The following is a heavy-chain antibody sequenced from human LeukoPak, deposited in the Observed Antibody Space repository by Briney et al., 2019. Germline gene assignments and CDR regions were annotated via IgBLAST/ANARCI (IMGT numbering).Heavy chain of an antibody. Sequence: ASVKVSCKASGYTFTDYYMHWVRQAPGQGLEWMGWINPNSGDTNYAQNFQGRVTMTRDTSINTAYVEVSRLRSDDTALYYCARDRIAAPDDFDYWGQGTPVTVSS. V-gene: IGHV1-2*02. D-gene: IGHD6-13*01. CDR3: ARDRIAAPDDFDY. CDR1: GYTFTDYY. J-gene: IGHJ4*02. CDR2: INPNSGDT.